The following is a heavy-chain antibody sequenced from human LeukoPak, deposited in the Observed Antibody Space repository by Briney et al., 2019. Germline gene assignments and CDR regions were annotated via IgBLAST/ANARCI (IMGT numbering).Heavy chain of an antibody. CDR3: ARDCSSCCT. CDR2: ISGSGGST. Sequence: GGSLRLSCAASGFTFSTYAMTWVRQAPGKGLEWVSTISGSGGSTYYADSVNGRLTISRDNSNNTLYLQMNGLRAEDTAVYYCARDCSSCCTWGQGTLVTVSS. CDR1: GFTFSTYA. V-gene: IGHV3-23*01. D-gene: IGHD6-19*01. J-gene: IGHJ5*02.